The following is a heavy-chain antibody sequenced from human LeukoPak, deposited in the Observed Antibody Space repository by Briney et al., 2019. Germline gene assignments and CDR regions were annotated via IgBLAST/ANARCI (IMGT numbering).Heavy chain of an antibody. CDR3: ARDPRYSSGWYGEFDY. J-gene: IGHJ4*02. D-gene: IGHD6-19*01. CDR2: IIPIFGTA. CDR1: GGTFSSYA. Sequence: SVKVSCKASGGTFSSYAISWVRQAPVQGLEWMGRIIPIFGTANYAQKFQGRVTITTDESTSTAYMELSSLRSEDTAVYYCARDPRYSSGWYGEFDYWGQGTLVTVSS. V-gene: IGHV1-69*05.